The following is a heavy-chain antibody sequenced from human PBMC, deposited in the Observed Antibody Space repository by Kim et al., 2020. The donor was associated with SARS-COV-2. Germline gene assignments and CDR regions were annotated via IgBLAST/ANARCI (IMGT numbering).Heavy chain of an antibody. CDR1: GGSFSGYY. V-gene: IGHV4-34*01. D-gene: IGHD2-21*01. Sequence: SETLSLTCAVYGGSFSGYYWSWIRQPPGKGLEWIGEINHSGSTNYNPSLKSRVTISVDTSKNQFSLKLSSVTAADTAVYYCYLLCGGDCYPPGYWGQGTLVTVSS. J-gene: IGHJ4*02. CDR3: YLLCGGDCYPPGY. CDR2: INHSGST.